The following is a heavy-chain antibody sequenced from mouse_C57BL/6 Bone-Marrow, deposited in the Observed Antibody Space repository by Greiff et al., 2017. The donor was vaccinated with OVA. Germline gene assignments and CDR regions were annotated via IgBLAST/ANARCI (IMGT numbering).Heavy chain of an antibody. J-gene: IGHJ2*01. CDR2: IDPETGGT. CDR3: TRANFDY. Sequence: VQLQQSGAELVRPGASVTLSCTASGYTFTDYEMHWVKQTPVHGLEWIGAIDPETGGTAYNQKFKGKAILTAAKSSSTAYMELRSLTSEDSAVYYCTRANFDYWGQGTTLTVSS. CDR1: GYTFTDYE. V-gene: IGHV1-15*01.